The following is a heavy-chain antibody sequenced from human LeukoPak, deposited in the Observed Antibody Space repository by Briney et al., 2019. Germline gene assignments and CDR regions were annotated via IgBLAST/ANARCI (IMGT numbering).Heavy chain of an antibody. CDR2: IYYSGST. D-gene: IGHD5-12*01. CDR3: ARQPLVATYFFDS. J-gene: IGHJ4*02. CDR1: GGSISSYY. Sequence: SETLSLTCTVSGGSISSYYWSWIRQPPGKGLEWIGYIYYSGSTNYNPSLKSRVTISVDTSKNQLSLKLSSVTATDTAVYYCARQPLVATYFFDSWGQGTLVTVSS. V-gene: IGHV4-59*08.